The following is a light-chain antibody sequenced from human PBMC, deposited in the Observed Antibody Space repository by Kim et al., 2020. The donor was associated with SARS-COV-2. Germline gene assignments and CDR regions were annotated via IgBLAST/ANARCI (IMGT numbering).Light chain of an antibody. CDR1: SRDVGGYNY. CDR2: DVR. J-gene: IGLJ2*01. CDR3: SSYTSSATLI. Sequence: GQSITLSCTGTSRDVGGYNYVAWYQQHPGKAPKLIIYDVRKRPSGVSYRFSGSKSGNRASLTISGLQAEDDADYYCSSYTSSATLIFGGGTKVTVL. V-gene: IGLV2-14*03.